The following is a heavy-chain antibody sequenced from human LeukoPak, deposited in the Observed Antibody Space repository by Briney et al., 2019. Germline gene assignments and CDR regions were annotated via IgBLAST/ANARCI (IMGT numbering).Heavy chain of an antibody. V-gene: IGHV4-30-4*01. D-gene: IGHD3-10*01. CDR2: IYYSGST. CDR3: ARQRRISLWLGEADNFDY. CDR1: GGSISSGDYY. J-gene: IGHJ4*02. Sequence: SETLSLTCTVSGGSISSGDYYWSWIRQPPGKGLEWIGYIYYSGSTYYNPSLKSRVTISVDTSKNQFSLKLSSVTAADTAVYYCARQRRISLWLGEADNFDYWGQGLLVTVSS.